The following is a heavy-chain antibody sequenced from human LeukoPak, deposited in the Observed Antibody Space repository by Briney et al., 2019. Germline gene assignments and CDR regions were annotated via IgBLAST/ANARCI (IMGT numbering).Heavy chain of an antibody. CDR2: IYYSRST. J-gene: IGHJ6*03. CDR3: ARGGSGWYRVYYYYMDV. V-gene: IGHV4-59*01. D-gene: IGHD6-19*01. Sequence: SETLSLTCTVSGGSISSYYWSWIRQPPGKGLEWIGYIYYSRSTNYNPSLKSRVTISVDTSKNQFSLKLSSVTAADTAVYYCARGGSGWYRVYYYYMDVWGKGTTVTVSS. CDR1: GGSISSYY.